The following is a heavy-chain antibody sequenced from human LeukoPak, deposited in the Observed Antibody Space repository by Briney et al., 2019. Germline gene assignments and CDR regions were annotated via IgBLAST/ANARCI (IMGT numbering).Heavy chain of an antibody. CDR1: GFTFSDYY. Sequence: GGSLRLSCAASGFTFSDYYMSWIRQAPGKGLEWVSYISSSSSTIHYADSVKGRFTISRDNAKNSLYLQMNSLRDEDTAVYYCARLAAAGTGEDYWGQGTLVTVSS. J-gene: IGHJ4*02. CDR3: ARLAAAGTGEDY. CDR2: ISSSSSTI. V-gene: IGHV3-11*04. D-gene: IGHD6-13*01.